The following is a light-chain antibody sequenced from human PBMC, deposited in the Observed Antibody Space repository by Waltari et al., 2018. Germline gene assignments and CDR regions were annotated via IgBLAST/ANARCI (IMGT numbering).Light chain of an antibody. V-gene: IGLV2-14*01. J-gene: IGLJ3*02. Sequence: QSALTQPASVSGSPGQSITITCTGTSSDVGLYHYVSRYQQHPGKAPKVIIYDVNTRPAGVSDRFSGSKSGNTASLTISGLQAEDEADYHCSSYTTSDTIWVFGGGTKLTVL. CDR1: SSDVGLYHY. CDR2: DVN. CDR3: SSYTTSDTIWV.